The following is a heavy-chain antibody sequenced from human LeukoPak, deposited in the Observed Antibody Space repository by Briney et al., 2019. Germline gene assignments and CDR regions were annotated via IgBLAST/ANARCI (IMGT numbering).Heavy chain of an antibody. CDR3: ARDFGPESSSW. CDR2: IKQDGSEK. J-gene: IGHJ4*02. CDR1: GFTFSSYA. D-gene: IGHD6-13*01. V-gene: IGHV3-7*01. Sequence: HTGGSLRLSCAASGFTFSSYAMSWVRQAPGKGLEWVANIKQDGSEKYYVDSVKGRFTISRDNAKNSLYLQMNSLRAEDTAVYYCARDFGPESSSWWGQGTLVTVSS.